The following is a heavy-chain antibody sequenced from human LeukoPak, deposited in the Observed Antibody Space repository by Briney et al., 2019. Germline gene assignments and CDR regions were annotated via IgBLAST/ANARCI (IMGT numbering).Heavy chain of an antibody. CDR3: ARDYCSSTSCLVDWFDP. V-gene: IGHV1-2*02. D-gene: IGHD2-2*01. CDR2: INPNSGGT. CDR1: GYTFTGYY. J-gene: IGHJ5*02. Sequence: ASVKVSCKASGYTFTGYYMHWVRQAPGQGLEWMGLINPNSGGTNYAQKFQGRVTMTRDTSINTAYMELSRLRSDDTAVYYCARDYCSSTSCLVDWFDPWGQGTLVTVSS.